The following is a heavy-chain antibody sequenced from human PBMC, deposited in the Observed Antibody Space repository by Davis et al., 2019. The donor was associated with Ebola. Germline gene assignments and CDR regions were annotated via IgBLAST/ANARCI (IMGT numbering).Heavy chain of an antibody. CDR2: VSNSGSI. CDR1: GDSINYYY. J-gene: IGHJ4*02. D-gene: IGHD4-17*01. CDR3: ARVYAHYRVDY. Sequence: PSETPSLTCTVSGDSINYYYWSWIRQTPGRGLEWIAYVSNSGSIGYNPSLKSRVTISMDTSKNQFSLKLSSVTAADTAIYFCARVYAHYRVDYWGQGTLVTVSS. V-gene: IGHV4-59*08.